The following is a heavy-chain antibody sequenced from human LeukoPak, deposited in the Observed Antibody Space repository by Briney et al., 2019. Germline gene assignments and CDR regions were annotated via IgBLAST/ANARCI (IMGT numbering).Heavy chain of an antibody. J-gene: IGHJ4*02. D-gene: IGHD3-10*01. CDR3: ARAGSHWHYVY. V-gene: IGHV3-7*01. CDR1: GFTFSGFS. Sequence: PGGSLRLSCAASGFTFSGFSMSWVRQSPTKGLEWVANIKQDGSERYNVDSVKGRFTISRDNAKNSLSLQMNNLRVEDTAVYYCARAGSHWHYVYWGQGTVVTVSS. CDR2: IKQDGSER.